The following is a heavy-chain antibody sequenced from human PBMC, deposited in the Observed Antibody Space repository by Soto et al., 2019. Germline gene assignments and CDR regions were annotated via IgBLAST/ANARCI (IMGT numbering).Heavy chain of an antibody. Sequence: EVQLVESGGDLVQPGGSLRLSCAGSGFIFSAYWMSWVRHAPGKGLEWVAMINRGASGTHYVDSVKGRFTISRDNAKNSLYLQMISLRVEDGSPQYCATLDKAVIQISAYWGQGTLVTVSS. CDR2: INRGASGT. V-gene: IGHV3-7*01. D-gene: IGHD6-19*01. CDR1: GFIFSAYW. J-gene: IGHJ4*02. CDR3: ATLDKAVIQISAY.